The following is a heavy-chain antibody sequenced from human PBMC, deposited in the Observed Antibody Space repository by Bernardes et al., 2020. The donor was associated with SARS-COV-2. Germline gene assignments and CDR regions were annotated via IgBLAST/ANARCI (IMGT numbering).Heavy chain of an antibody. V-gene: IGHV3-21*01. Sequence: GGSLRLSCAASGFTFSSYSMNWVRQAPGKGLEWVSSISSSSYIYYADSVKGRFTISRDNAKISLYLQMNSLRAEDTAVYYCARDRRAYCSSTSCYTGFYFDYWGQGTLVTVSS. CDR2: ISSSSYI. D-gene: IGHD2-2*02. J-gene: IGHJ4*02. CDR1: GFTFSSYS. CDR3: ARDRRAYCSSTSCYTGFYFDY.